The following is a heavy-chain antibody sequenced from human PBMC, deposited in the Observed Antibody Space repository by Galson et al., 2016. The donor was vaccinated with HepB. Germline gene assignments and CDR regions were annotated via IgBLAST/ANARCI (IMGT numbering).Heavy chain of an antibody. D-gene: IGHD3-10*01. V-gene: IGHV4-39*01. J-gene: IGHJ4*02. CDR1: RASITDDY. CDR3: ARHYNYGWGWSLNFDS. CDR2: IYYTGST. Sequence: LPCAVSRASITDDYWGWIRQPPGKGLEWIGSIYYTGSTYYNPSLKSRVTVSIDTSKNQFSLMLSSVTAADTAVYFCARHYNYGWGWSLNFDSWGREPWSPSP.